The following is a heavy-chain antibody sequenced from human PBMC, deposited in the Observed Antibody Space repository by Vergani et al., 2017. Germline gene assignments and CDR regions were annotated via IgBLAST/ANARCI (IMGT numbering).Heavy chain of an antibody. CDR3: ARQFGVVVPAASRYYYYMDV. V-gene: IGHV5-51*01. D-gene: IGHD2-2*01. Sequence: EVMLVQSGAEVKKPGESLKISCKGSGYSFTSYWIGWVRQMPGKGLEWMGIIYPGDSDTRYSPSFQGQVTISADKSISTAYLQWSSLKASNTAMYYGARQFGVVVPAASRYYYYMDVWGKGTTVTVSS. CDR1: GYSFTSYW. CDR2: IYPGDSDT. J-gene: IGHJ6*03.